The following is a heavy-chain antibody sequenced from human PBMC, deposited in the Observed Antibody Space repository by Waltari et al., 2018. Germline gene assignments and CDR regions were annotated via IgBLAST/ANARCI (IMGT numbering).Heavy chain of an antibody. CDR2: ISAYNGNQ. D-gene: IGHD6-6*01. CDR3: ARDTGPYSSSSRGSLDY. Sequence: QVQLVQSGAEVKKPGASVKVSCKASGYTFTSYGISWVRQAPGQGLEWMGWISAYNGNQNDEQKLQGRGTMTTDTSTSTADMELRSLRSDDTAVYYCARDTGPYSSSSRGSLDYWGQGTLVTVSS. CDR1: GYTFTSYG. J-gene: IGHJ4*02. V-gene: IGHV1-18*01.